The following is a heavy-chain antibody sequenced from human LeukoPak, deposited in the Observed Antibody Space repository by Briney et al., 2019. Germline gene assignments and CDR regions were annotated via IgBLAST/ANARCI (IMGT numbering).Heavy chain of an antibody. CDR3: ARGTHYDILTGYYL. CDR2: MNPNSGNT. D-gene: IGHD3-9*01. J-gene: IGHJ4*02. CDR1: GYTFTSYD. Sequence: ASVKVSCKASGYTFTSYDINWVRQATGPGLEWMGWMNPNSGNTGYAQKFQGRVTMTRNTSISTAYMELSSLRSEDTAVYYCARGTHYDILTGYYLWGQGTLVTVSS. V-gene: IGHV1-8*01.